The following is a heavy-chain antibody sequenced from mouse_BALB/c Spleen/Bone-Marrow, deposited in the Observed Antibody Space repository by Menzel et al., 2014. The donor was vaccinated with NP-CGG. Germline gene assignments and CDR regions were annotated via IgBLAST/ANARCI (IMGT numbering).Heavy chain of an antibody. Sequence: VQLQQSGPELVKPGASVMISCKASGYSFTGYFMNWVKQCHGMSLVWIGRINPYNGDTFYNQQLKGQATLTADKSSSQAHMELLSLTSKDSAVYYCGCYWFTYWGQGTLVTISA. V-gene: IGHV1-37*01. CDR1: GYSFTGYF. J-gene: IGHJ3*01. CDR3: GCYWFTY. CDR2: INPYNGDT.